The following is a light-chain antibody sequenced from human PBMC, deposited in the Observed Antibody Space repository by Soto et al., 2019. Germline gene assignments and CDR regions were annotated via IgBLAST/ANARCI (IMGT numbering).Light chain of an antibody. CDR1: QSVRSSY. J-gene: IGKJ2*01. Sequence: EIVLTQSPGTLSLSPGERATLSCRSRQSVRSSYLAWYQQKPGQAPRLLIYGASSRATGIPDRFSGSGSGKDFTLTISRLETEDFAVYYCQQYGSSPPYTVGQGTKLEIK. V-gene: IGKV3-20*01. CDR3: QQYGSSPPYT. CDR2: GAS.